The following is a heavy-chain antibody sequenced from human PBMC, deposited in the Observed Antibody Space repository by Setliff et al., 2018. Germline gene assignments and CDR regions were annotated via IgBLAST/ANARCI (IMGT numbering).Heavy chain of an antibody. CDR1: GGSFSGYF. CDR3: ARAPPNRYSGSYEYFYMDV. CDR2: INDRGST. V-gene: IGHV4-34*01. D-gene: IGHD1-26*01. J-gene: IGHJ6*03. Sequence: KPSETLSLTCAVYGGSFSGYFWSWIRQAPGRGLEWIGEINDRGSTNYNPSLKSRVTLSVDTSKNQFSLKVSSVTAADTAVYYCARAPPNRYSGSYEYFYMDVWGKGTTVTVSS.